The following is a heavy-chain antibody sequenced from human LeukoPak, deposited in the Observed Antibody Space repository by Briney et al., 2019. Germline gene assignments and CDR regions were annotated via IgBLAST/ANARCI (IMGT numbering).Heavy chain of an antibody. Sequence: ASVKVSCKASGYTFTGYYMHWVRQAPGQGLEWMGLINPNRECTNYAQKFKGRVTMTRDTYISTAYMELSRLKSDDPAVYYCARGHVTVFGGTANWFDPWGQGTLVTVSS. CDR3: ARGHVTVFGGTANWFDP. D-gene: IGHD3-3*01. J-gene: IGHJ5*02. V-gene: IGHV1-2*02. CDR2: INPNRECT. CDR1: GYTFTGYY.